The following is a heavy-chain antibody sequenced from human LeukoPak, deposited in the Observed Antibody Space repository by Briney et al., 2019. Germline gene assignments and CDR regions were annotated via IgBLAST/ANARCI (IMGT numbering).Heavy chain of an antibody. CDR1: GFTFSSYS. V-gene: IGHV3-21*01. D-gene: IGHD3-10*01. CDR3: ARVNHEGPYGSFDY. J-gene: IGHJ4*02. Sequence: GGSLRLSCAASGFTFSSYSMIWLRQAPGRGLEWVSSISSSSSYIYYADSVKGRFTISRDNAKNSLYLQMNSLRAEDTAVYYCARVNHEGPYGSFDYWGQGTLVTVSS. CDR2: ISSSSSYI.